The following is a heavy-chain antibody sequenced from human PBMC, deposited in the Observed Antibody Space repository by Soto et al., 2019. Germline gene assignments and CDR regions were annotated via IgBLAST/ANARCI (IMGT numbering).Heavy chain of an antibody. CDR3: ATMGTPATGLYFFDY. CDR1: GGSISSGNYY. D-gene: IGHD2-15*01. CDR2: ISYSGST. V-gene: IGHV4-30-4*01. Sequence: QVQLQESGPGLVKPSQTLSLTCTVSGGSISSGNYYWSWIRQPPGKGLEWIGFISYSGSTYYSTSLRSRVPISVDTSKSQFSLTLSFVTAADTAVYYCATMGTPATGLYFFDYWGQGSLVTVSS. J-gene: IGHJ4*02.